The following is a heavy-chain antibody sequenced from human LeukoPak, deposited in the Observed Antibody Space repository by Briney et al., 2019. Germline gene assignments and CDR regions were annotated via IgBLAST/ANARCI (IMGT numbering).Heavy chain of an antibody. D-gene: IGHD3-22*01. V-gene: IGHV4-61*08. CDR2: IYYSGST. J-gene: IGHJ2*01. CDR1: GGSVSSGDYY. CDR3: ARSFRYYDSSGPPPDL. Sequence: SETLSLTCTVSGGSVSSGDYYWTWIRQPPGKGLEWIGYIYYSGSTNYNPSLKSRVTISVDTSKNQFSLKLSSVAAADTAVYYCARSFRYYDSSGPPPDLWGRGTLVTVSS.